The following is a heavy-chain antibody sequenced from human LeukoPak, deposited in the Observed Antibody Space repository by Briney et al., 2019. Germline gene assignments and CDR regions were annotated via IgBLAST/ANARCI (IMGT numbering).Heavy chain of an antibody. V-gene: IGHV1-18*01. CDR1: GYTFTNYG. J-gene: IGHJ5*02. CDR3: ARDEVVVTSTLFDP. CDR2: ISAYNDNT. Sequence: ASVKVSCKASGYTFTNYGISWVRQAPGQGPEWMGWISAYNDNTNYAQKFQGRLTMTADTSTSTAYMELRSLRSGDTAVYYCARDEVVVTSTLFDPWGQGTLVTVSS. D-gene: IGHD2-15*01.